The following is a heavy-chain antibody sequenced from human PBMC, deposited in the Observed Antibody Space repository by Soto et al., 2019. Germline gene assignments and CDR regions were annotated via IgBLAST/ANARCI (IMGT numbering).Heavy chain of an antibody. CDR3: AKGGYSSSWYQQHYYYYGMDV. Sequence: GGSLRLSCAASGFTFSTCAMSWVRQAPGKGLEWVSAISGSGGSTHYADSVKGRFTISRDNSKNTLYLQMNSLRAEDTAVYYCAKGGYSSSWYQQHYYYYGMDVWGQGTTVTVSS. D-gene: IGHD6-13*01. CDR2: ISGSGGST. CDR1: GFTFSTCA. V-gene: IGHV3-23*01. J-gene: IGHJ6*02.